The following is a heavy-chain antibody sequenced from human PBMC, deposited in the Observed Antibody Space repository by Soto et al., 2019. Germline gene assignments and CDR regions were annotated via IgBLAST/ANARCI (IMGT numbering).Heavy chain of an antibody. D-gene: IGHD1-7*01. CDR3: ARPTSTGTTSGYYFDY. CDR1: GCTFSSYP. CDR2: IIPILDIT. J-gene: IGHJ4*02. V-gene: IGHV1-69*02. Sequence: GASVKVSCKASGCTFSSYPISRVRQAPGQGLEWMGRIIPILDITDYAQRFQGRVTITADKSTSTAYMELSSLSSDDTAVYYCARPTSTGTTSGYYFDYWGQGTLVTVSS.